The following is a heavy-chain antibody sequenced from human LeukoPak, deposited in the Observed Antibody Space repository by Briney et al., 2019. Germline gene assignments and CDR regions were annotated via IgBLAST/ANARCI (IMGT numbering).Heavy chain of an antibody. CDR3: ASATVTPSGGYYFDY. CDR1: GGSISSSNW. J-gene: IGHJ4*02. Sequence: SETLSLTCAVSGGSISSSNWWSWVRQPPGKGLEWIGEIYHSGSTNYNPSLKSGVTISVDKSKNQFSLKLSSVTAADTAVYYCASATVTPSGGYYFDYWGQGNLVPVSS. D-gene: IGHD4-17*01. V-gene: IGHV4-4*02. CDR2: IYHSGST.